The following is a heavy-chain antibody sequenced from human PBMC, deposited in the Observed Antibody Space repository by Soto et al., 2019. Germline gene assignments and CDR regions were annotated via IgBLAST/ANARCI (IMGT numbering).Heavy chain of an antibody. CDR2: ISSTGST. CDR3: ARDALALFDS. V-gene: IGHV4-61*03. J-gene: IGHJ4*02. Sequence: ETLSLTCSVSDGSVSSGNYYWTWVRQPPGKGLEWIGYISSTGSTLYNPSLKSRLIISFDTSMNHFSMKLTSMTAADTAVYYCARDALALFDSWGQGTLVTVSS. D-gene: IGHD5-12*01. CDR1: DGSVSSGNYY.